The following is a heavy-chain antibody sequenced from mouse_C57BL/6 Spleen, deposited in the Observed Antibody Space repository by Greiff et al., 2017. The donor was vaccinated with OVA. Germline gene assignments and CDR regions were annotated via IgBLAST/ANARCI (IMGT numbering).Heavy chain of an antibody. D-gene: IGHD1-1*01. Sequence: QVQLQQPGAELVKPGASVKMSCKASGYTFTSYWITWVKQRPGQGLEWIGDIYPGSGSTNYNEKFKSKATLTVDTSSSTAYMQLSSLTSEDSAVYYCARSTNTVGGFAYWGQGTLVTVSA. V-gene: IGHV1-55*01. J-gene: IGHJ3*01. CDR1: GYTFTSYW. CDR2: IYPGSGST. CDR3: ARSTNTVGGFAY.